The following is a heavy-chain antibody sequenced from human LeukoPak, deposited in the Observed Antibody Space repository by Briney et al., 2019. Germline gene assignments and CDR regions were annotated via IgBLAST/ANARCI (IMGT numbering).Heavy chain of an antibody. V-gene: IGHV3-30-3*01. Sequence: GGSLSLSCAASGFTFRNYVIHWVRQAPGKGPEWVAVTSSDLNVKLYADSVKGRFTISRDNSRSTLYLQMNSLRPEDTAIYYCAREGYYGSGSPPSLYFDYWGQGTLVTVSS. J-gene: IGHJ4*02. CDR1: GFTFRNYV. D-gene: IGHD3-10*01. CDR2: TSSDLNVK. CDR3: AREGYYGSGSPPSLYFDY.